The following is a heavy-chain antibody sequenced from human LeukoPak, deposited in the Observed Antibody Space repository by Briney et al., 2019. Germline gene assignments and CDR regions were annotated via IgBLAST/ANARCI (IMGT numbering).Heavy chain of an antibody. CDR2: INPSGGST. CDR1: GYTFTSYY. Sequence: VASVKVSCKASGYTFTSYYMHWVRQAPGQGLEWMGIINPSGGSTSYAQKFQGRVTMTRDTSTSTVYMELSSLRSEDTAVYYCARDELLWFGELSPYYYGVDVWGQGTTVTVSS. CDR3: ARDELLWFGELSPYYYGVDV. J-gene: IGHJ6*02. D-gene: IGHD3-10*01. V-gene: IGHV1-46*01.